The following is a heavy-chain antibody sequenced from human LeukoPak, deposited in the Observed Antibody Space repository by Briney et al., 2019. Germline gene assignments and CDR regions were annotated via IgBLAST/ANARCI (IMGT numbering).Heavy chain of an antibody. CDR2: ISGSGGNT. J-gene: IGHJ6*02. D-gene: IGHD5-12*01. CDR1: GITLSNSA. Sequence: TGGSLRLSCAASGITLSNSAMSWVRQAPGKGLEWVSTISGSGGNTYYADSVKGRFTISRDNSKNTLYLQMNSLRVEDTAVYYCAKDRYSGYDYAYYYHGMDVWGQGTTVTVSS. CDR3: AKDRYSGYDYAYYYHGMDV. V-gene: IGHV3-23*01.